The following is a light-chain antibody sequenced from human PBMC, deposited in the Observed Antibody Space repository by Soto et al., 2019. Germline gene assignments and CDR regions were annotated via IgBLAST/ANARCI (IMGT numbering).Light chain of an antibody. J-gene: IGKJ5*01. V-gene: IGKV3-11*01. CDR1: QSVGIF. Sequence: EIVLTQSPATLSLSPGERATLSCRASQSVGIFLAWYQHKPGQAPRLLIFDASNRATGIPARFSGGGSGTDFTLTISSLEPEDFAIYYCQHRRSWPLTCRQGTRLE. CDR3: QHRRSWPLT. CDR2: DAS.